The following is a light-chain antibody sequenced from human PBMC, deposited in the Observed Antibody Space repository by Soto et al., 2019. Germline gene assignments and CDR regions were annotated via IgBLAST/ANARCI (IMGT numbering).Light chain of an antibody. J-gene: IGLJ3*02. V-gene: IGLV2-23*01. CDR2: EGS. CDR3: CSYAGSSTWV. Sequence: QSVLTQPASVSGSPGQSITISCTGTSSDVGSYNLVSWYQQHPGKAPKLRIYEGSKRPSGVSNRFSGSKSGNTASLTISGLQAEDEAAYYCCSYAGSSTWVFGGGTKVTVL. CDR1: SSDVGSYNL.